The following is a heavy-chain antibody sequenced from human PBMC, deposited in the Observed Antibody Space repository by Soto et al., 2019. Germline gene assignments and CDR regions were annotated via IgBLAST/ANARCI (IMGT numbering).Heavy chain of an antibody. CDR1: GYTFTGNY. Sequence: ASVKVSCKASGYTFTGNYMHWVRQAPGQGLEWMGWINPNSGGTNYAQKFQGWVTMTRDTSISTAYMELSRLRSDDTAVYYCAREGYCSSPSCYKVSGPEGYGMDVWGQGTPVTVSS. D-gene: IGHD2-2*02. J-gene: IGHJ6*02. V-gene: IGHV1-2*04. CDR3: AREGYCSSPSCYKVSGPEGYGMDV. CDR2: INPNSGGT.